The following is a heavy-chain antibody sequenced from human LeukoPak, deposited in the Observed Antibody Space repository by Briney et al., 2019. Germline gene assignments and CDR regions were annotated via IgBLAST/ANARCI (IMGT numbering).Heavy chain of an antibody. J-gene: IGHJ4*02. CDR2: ISSSGSTI. D-gene: IGHD3-10*01. CDR3: AKGSGSLSRTFDY. V-gene: IGHV3-48*03. Sequence: GGSLRLSCAASGSTFSSYEMNWVRQAPGKGLEWVSYISSSGSTIYYADSVKGRFTISRDNAKNSLYLQMNSLRAEDTAVYYCAKGSGSLSRTFDYWGQGTLVTVSS. CDR1: GSTFSSYE.